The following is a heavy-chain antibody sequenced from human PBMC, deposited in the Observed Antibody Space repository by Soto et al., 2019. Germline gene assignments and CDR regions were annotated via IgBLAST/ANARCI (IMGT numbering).Heavy chain of an antibody. D-gene: IGHD4-17*01. CDR2: IYYSRST. CDR3: ARDRNDYGDYGLNY. J-gene: IGHJ4*02. V-gene: IGHV4-31*03. CDR1: GGSISSGGYY. Sequence: QVQLQESGPGLVKPSQTLSLTCTVSGGSISSGGYYWSWIRQHPGKGLEWIGYIYYSRSTYYNPSLKSRVTISVDTSKNQFSLKLSSVTAADTAVYYCARDRNDYGDYGLNYWGQGTLVTVSS.